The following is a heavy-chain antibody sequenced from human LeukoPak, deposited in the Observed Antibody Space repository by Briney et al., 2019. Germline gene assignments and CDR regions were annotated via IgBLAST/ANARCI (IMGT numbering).Heavy chain of an antibody. V-gene: IGHV3-20*04. CDR2: INWNGGSI. D-gene: IGHD3-10*02. Sequence: GGSLRLSCAASGFTFSSYSMNWVRQAPGKGLEWVSGINWNGGSIGYVDSVKGRFTISRDNAKNSLYLQMNSLRAEDTAVYYCAELGITMIGGVWGKGTTVTISS. J-gene: IGHJ6*04. CDR3: AELGITMIGGV. CDR1: GFTFSSYS.